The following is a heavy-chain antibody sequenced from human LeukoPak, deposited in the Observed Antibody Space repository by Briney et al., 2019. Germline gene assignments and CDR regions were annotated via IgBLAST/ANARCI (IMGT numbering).Heavy chain of an antibody. CDR3: AKDRRSDTSI. Sequence: GGSLRLSCAASGFTFSSYGMHWVRQAPGKGLEWVAVISYDGSNKYYADSVKGRFTISRDNSKNTLYLQMNSLRAEDTAVYYCAKDRRSDTSIWGQGTMVTVSS. V-gene: IGHV3-30*18. CDR2: ISYDGSNK. J-gene: IGHJ3*02. D-gene: IGHD5-18*01. CDR1: GFTFSSYG.